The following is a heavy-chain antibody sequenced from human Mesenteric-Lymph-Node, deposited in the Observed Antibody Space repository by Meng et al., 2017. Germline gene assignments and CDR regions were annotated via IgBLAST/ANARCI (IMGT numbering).Heavy chain of an antibody. J-gene: IGHJ4*02. V-gene: IGHV3-64*02. D-gene: IGHD3-22*01. CDR3: ARDPYYYDSSGYPDY. Sequence: GESLKISCAASGFTFSNAWMSWVRQAPGKGLEYVSAISSNGGSTYYADSVKGRFTISRDNSKNTLYLQMGSLRAEDTAVYYCARDPYYYDSSGYPDYWGQGTLVTVSS. CDR2: ISSNGGST. CDR1: GFTFSNAW.